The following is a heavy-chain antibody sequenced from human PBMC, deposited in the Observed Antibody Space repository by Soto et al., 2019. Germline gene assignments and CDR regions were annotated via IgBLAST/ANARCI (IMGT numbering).Heavy chain of an antibody. J-gene: IGHJ4*02. D-gene: IGHD2-15*01. V-gene: IGHV4-39*01. CDR3: ARRRTLYCSGGSCYRWPFDY. CDR2: IYYSGST. Sequence: PSETLSLTCTVSGGSISSSSYYWGWIRQPPGKGLEWIGSIYYSGSTYYNPSLKSRVTISVDTSKNQFSLKLSSVTAADTAVYYCARRRTLYCSGGSCYRWPFDYWGQGTLVTVSS. CDR1: GGSISSSSYY.